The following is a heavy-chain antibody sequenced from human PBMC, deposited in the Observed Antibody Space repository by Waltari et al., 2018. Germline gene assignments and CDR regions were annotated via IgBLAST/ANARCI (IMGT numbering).Heavy chain of an antibody. V-gene: IGHV4-34*01. J-gene: IGHJ4*02. D-gene: IGHD3-3*01. CDR2: INHRGST. CDR3: ARGLPHYDFWSGYGPLYYFDY. CDR1: GGSFSGSY. Sequence: QVQLQQWGAGLLKPSETLSLTCAAYGGSFSGSYCSWIRKPPGQGLGWIGEINHRGSTNSNPSLKSRVTISVDTSKDQFSLKLSSVTAADTAVYYCARGLPHYDFWSGYGPLYYFDYWGQGTLVTVSS.